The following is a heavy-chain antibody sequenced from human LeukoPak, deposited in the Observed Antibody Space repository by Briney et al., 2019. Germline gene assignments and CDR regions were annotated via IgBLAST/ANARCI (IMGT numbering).Heavy chain of an antibody. Sequence: GGSLRLSCSASGFTFSSYAMSWVRQAPGKGLEWVSLIRCSGGSTYYADSVKGRFTISRDNSENTLSLQMNSLRAEDTAVYYCAKERGCIQEFDYWGQGTLVTVSS. D-gene: IGHD3-16*01. CDR1: GFTFSSYA. V-gene: IGHV3-23*01. CDR3: AKERGCIQEFDY. CDR2: IRCSGGST. J-gene: IGHJ4*02.